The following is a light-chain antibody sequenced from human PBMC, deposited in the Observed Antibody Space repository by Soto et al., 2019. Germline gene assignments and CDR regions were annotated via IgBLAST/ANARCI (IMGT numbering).Light chain of an antibody. CDR3: QQYQSYFLT. CDR1: QSISRS. Sequence: DIPMTQSPSTLSASVGDRVTITCRASQSISRSLAWYQQKSGKAPKLLIYAASSLEIGVPSRFSGSGCGTDFTLTISGLQPDDFATYYCQQYQSYFLTFGHGTTVDIK. J-gene: IGKJ3*01. CDR2: AAS. V-gene: IGKV1-5*01.